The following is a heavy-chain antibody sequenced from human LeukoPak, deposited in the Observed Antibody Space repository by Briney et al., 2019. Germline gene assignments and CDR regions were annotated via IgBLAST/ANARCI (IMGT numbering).Heavy chain of an antibody. CDR1: GFTFSSYT. V-gene: IGHV3-21*01. J-gene: IGHJ3*02. CDR3: ARTTVNDAFDI. CDR2: ISGSSSYI. D-gene: IGHD4-17*01. Sequence: GGSLRLSCAASGFTFSSYTMKWVRQAPGKGLEWVSSISGSSSYIYYADSVKGRFTISRDNSKNTLYLQMNSLRAEDTAVYYCARTTVNDAFDIWGQGTMVTVSS.